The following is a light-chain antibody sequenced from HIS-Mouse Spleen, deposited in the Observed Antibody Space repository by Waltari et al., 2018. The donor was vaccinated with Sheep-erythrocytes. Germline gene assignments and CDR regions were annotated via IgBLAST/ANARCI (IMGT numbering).Light chain of an antibody. V-gene: IGLV2-8*01. CDR1: SSDVGAYNS. CDR3: SSYAGSNNWV. Sequence: QSALTQPPSASGSPGQSVTISCTGTSSDVGAYNSVPWYQHQPGNAPKLMLYEFSTRPSGVPDRFSGSKSGNTASLTVSGLQAEDEADYYCSSYAGSNNWVFGGGTKLTVL. J-gene: IGLJ3*02. CDR2: EFS.